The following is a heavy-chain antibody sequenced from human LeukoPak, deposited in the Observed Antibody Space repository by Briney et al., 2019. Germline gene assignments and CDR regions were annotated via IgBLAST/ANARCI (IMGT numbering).Heavy chain of an antibody. CDR2: MWYDGSNK. J-gene: IGHJ4*02. CDR1: GFTFSTYG. D-gene: IGHD5-12*01. Sequence: PGGSLRLSCAASGFTFSTYGTHWVRQTPGKGLEWVAVMWYDGSNKYYADSVKGRFTISRDNSKNTLDLQMNSLRVEDTAVYYCARDGYSGSKRGFYFDSWGQGTLVTVSS. CDR3: ARDGYSGSKRGFYFDS. V-gene: IGHV3-33*01.